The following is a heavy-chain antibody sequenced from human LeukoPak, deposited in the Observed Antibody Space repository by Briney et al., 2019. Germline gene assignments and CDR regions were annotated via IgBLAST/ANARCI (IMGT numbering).Heavy chain of an antibody. CDR1: GGSVSSGGYY. CDR3: ARDTSGWDYYYMDV. V-gene: IGHV4-30-2*01. D-gene: IGHD3-10*01. Sequence: MPSETLSLTCTVSGGSVSSGGYYWSWIRQPPGKGLEWIGYIYHSGSTYYNPSLKSRVTISVDRSKNQFSLKLSSVTAADTAVYYCARDTSGWDYYYMDVWGKGTTVTVSS. J-gene: IGHJ6*03. CDR2: IYHSGST.